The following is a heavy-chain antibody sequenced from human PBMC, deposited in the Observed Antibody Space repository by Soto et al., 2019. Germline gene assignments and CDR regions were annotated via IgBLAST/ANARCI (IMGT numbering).Heavy chain of an antibody. CDR3: GKGGRQWLVTSDFNY. J-gene: IGHJ4*02. D-gene: IGHD6-19*01. V-gene: IGHV3-30*04. Sequence: VQLVESGGGVVQPGRSLRLSCAASGFTFSDYAMHWVRQAPGKGLEWVAVVSHDGRNTHYADSVKGRFTISRDSSKNTVSLDMTSLRAEATAVYYCGKGGRQWLVTSDFNYWGQGALVTVSS. CDR2: VSHDGRNT. CDR1: GFTFSDYA.